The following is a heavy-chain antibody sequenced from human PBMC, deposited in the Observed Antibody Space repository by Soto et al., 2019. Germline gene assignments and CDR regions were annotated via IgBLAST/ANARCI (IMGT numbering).Heavy chain of an antibody. CDR2: ISYSGST. CDR3: ARRDRSGYSYWLDT. J-gene: IGHJ5*02. D-gene: IGHD3-22*01. Sequence: LSLTCTVSGGSISDGYYWSWIRQHPGKGLEWIGSISYSGSTSYNPSLKSRLTISVDRSKSQFSLNLSSVTAADTAVYYCARRDRSGYSYWLDTWGQGTLVTVSS. CDR1: GGSISDGYY. V-gene: IGHV4-31*03.